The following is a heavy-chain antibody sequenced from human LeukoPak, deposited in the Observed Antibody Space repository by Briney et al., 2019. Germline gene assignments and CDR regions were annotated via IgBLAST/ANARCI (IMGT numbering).Heavy chain of an antibody. Sequence: AASVKVSFKASGYTFTGYYMHWVRQAPGQGLEWMGWINPNSGGTNYAQKFQGRVTMTRDTSISTAYMELSRLRSDDTAVYYCARDPRKTMIVVVVDYDYWGQGTLVTVSS. D-gene: IGHD3-22*01. J-gene: IGHJ4*02. CDR1: GYTFTGYY. CDR3: ARDPRKTMIVVVVDYDY. CDR2: INPNSGGT. V-gene: IGHV1-2*02.